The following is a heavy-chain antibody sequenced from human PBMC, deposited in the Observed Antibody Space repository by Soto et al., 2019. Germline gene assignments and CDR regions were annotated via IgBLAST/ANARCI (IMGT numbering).Heavy chain of an antibody. CDR2: INPSGGST. D-gene: IGHD3-3*01. J-gene: IGHJ6*02. V-gene: IGHV1-46*01. Sequence: ASVKVSCKASGYTFTSYYMHWVRQAPGQGLEWMGIINPSGGSTSYAQKFQGRVTMTRDTSTSTVYMELSSLRSEDTAVYYCARDPVGYDFWSGYPLMDVWGQGTTVTVSS. CDR3: ARDPVGYDFWSGYPLMDV. CDR1: GYTFTSYY.